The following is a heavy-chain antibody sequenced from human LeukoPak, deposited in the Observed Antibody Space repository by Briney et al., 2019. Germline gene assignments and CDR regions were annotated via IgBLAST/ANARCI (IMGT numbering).Heavy chain of an antibody. CDR1: GGSISSSSYY. CDR2: IYYSGST. Sequence: SETLSLTCTVSGGSISSSSYYWGWIRQPPGKGLEWIGSIYYSGSTYYNPSLKSRVTISVDTSKNQFSLKLSSVTAADTAVYYCARVDSSGWYPNWFDPWGQGTLVTVSS. V-gene: IGHV4-39*07. D-gene: IGHD6-19*01. J-gene: IGHJ5*02. CDR3: ARVDSSGWYPNWFDP.